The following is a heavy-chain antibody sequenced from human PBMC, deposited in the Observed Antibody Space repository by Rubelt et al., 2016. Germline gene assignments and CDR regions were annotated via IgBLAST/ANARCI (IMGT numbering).Heavy chain of an antibody. CDR3: ARKVVPRTPQAAGTGDYFDY. D-gene: IGHD6-13*01. CDR1: GFTFDDYA. V-gene: IGHV3-9*01. CDR2: ISWNSGSI. J-gene: IGHJ4*02. Sequence: EVQLVESGGGLVQPGRSLRLSCAASGFTFDDYAMHWVRQAPGKGLEWVSGISWNSGSIGYADSVKGRFTISRDNAKNSLYLQMNSRRAEDTAVYYCARKVVPRTPQAAGTGDYFDYWGQGTLVTVSS.